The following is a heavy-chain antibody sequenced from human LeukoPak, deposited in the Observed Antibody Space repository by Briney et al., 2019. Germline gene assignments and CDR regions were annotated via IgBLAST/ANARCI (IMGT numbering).Heavy chain of an antibody. CDR3: ARGHGGPDY. Sequence: GASVTVSCKASGYTFTSYDINWVRQAAGQGLEWMGWMHTNSGNTGYAQKFQGRVTMTRNTSISTAYMELSSLRSDNTAVYYCARGHGGPDYCGQGDLGTVSS. CDR2: MHTNSGNT. V-gene: IGHV1-8*01. CDR1: GYTFTSYD. D-gene: IGHD3-16*01. J-gene: IGHJ4*02.